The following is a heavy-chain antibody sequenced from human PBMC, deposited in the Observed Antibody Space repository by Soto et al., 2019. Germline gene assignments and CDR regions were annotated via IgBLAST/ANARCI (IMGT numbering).Heavy chain of an antibody. Sequence: PGGSLRLSCSASGFTFSTFWMSWVRQAPGKGLEWVAIIKQDGSESHYLDSVNGRFTISRDNAKDSVYLQMYSLGAEDTAVYYCARDSDNGDFGMDVWGQGTTVTVSS. CDR2: IKQDGSES. J-gene: IGHJ6*02. CDR1: GFTFSTFW. V-gene: IGHV3-7*03. CDR3: ARDSDNGDFGMDV. D-gene: IGHD4-17*01.